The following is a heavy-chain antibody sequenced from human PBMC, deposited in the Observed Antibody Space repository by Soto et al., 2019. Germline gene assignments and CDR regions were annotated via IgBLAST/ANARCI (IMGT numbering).Heavy chain of an antibody. J-gene: IGHJ4*02. Sequence: QVQLVQSGAELKKPGSSVNVSCAASGGTFKTYTINWVRQAPGQGLEWIGQIIPMYESANYAQRFQGRVTISSDKSTNIAYMELSGLRSEYTALYYCATWRTYSGSYCFDYWGQGTLVSVSS. D-gene: IGHD1-26*01. V-gene: IGHV1-69*06. CDR2: IIPMYESA. CDR1: GGTFKTYT. CDR3: ATWRTYSGSYCFDY.